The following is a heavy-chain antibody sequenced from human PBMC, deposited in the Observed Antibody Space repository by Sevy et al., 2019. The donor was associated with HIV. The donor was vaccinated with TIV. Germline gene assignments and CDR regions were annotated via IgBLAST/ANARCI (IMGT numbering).Heavy chain of an antibody. Sequence: GGSLRLSCAASGFTFSGSAMHWVRQASGKGLEWVGRIRSKANSYATAYAASVKGGFTISRDDSKNTAYLQMNSLKTEDTAVYYCTRTTVTNDAFDIWGQGTMVTVSS. V-gene: IGHV3-73*01. CDR2: IRSKANSYAT. J-gene: IGHJ3*02. CDR3: TRTTVTNDAFDI. CDR1: GFTFSGSA. D-gene: IGHD4-17*01.